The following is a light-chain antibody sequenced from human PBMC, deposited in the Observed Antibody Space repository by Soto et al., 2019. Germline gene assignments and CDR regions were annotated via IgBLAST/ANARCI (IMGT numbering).Light chain of an antibody. CDR1: QSVSSNY. CDR2: GAS. Sequence: EIVLTQSPGTLSLSPGERATLSCRASQSVSSNYLAWYQQRPGQAPRLLIYGASSRATGIPDRFSGSGSGTDFTLTISRLETEDSAVYYCQQYDTSPLTFGGGTKVEIK. J-gene: IGKJ4*01. CDR3: QQYDTSPLT. V-gene: IGKV3-20*01.